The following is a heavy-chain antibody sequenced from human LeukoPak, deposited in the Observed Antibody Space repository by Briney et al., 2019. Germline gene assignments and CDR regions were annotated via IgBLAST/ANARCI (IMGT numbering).Heavy chain of an antibody. J-gene: IGHJ4*02. V-gene: IGHV1-69*04. Sequence: SVKVSCKASGGTFSSYAISWVRQAPGQGLEWMGRIIPILGIANYAQKFQGRVTITADKSTSTAYMELSSLRSEDTAVYYCAREIGYDILTGYYPFCFYFDYWGQGTLVTVSS. D-gene: IGHD3-9*01. CDR1: GGTFSSYA. CDR3: AREIGYDILTGYYPFCFYFDY. CDR2: IIPILGIA.